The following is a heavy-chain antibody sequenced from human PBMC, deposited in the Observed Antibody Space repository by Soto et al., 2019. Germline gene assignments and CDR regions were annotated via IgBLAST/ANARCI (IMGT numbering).Heavy chain of an antibody. D-gene: IGHD3-22*01. V-gene: IGHV3-30-3*01. Sequence: QVQLVESGGGVVQPGRSLRLSCAASGFTFSSYAMHWVRQAPGKGLEWVAVISYDGSNKYYADSVKGRFTISRDNSKNTLYLQMTSLRAEDTAVYYCARPCYYDSTFDYWGQGTLVTVSS. CDR3: ARPCYYDSTFDY. CDR2: ISYDGSNK. J-gene: IGHJ4*02. CDR1: GFTFSSYA.